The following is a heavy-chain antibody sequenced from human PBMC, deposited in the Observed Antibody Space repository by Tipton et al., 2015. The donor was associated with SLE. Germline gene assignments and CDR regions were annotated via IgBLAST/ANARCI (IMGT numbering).Heavy chain of an antibody. Sequence: SLRLSCAASGFTFDDYGMSWVRQAPGKGLEWVSGINWNGGSTGYADSVKGRFTISRDNAKNSLYLQMNSLRAEDTALYYCARCLHYYYYGMDVWGQGTTVPVSS. J-gene: IGHJ6*02. CDR3: ARCLHYYYYGMDV. V-gene: IGHV3-20*04. CDR1: GFTFDDYG. CDR2: INWNGGST. D-gene: IGHD5/OR15-5a*01.